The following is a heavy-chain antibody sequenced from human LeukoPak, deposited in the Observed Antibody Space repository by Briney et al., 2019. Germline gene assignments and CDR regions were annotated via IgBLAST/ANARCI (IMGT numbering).Heavy chain of an antibody. J-gene: IGHJ6*02. V-gene: IGHV3-7*01. CDR3: ARDLRAPYGDLHYYYYGMDV. D-gene: IGHD4-17*01. CDR2: IKKTGSET. Sequence: PGGSLRLSCAASGFTFSHFWMSWVRQAPGKGLEWVAYIKKTGSETYYVDSVKGRFTITRDNTRNSLFLQMYSLRAEDTAVYFCARDLRAPYGDLHYYYYGMDVWGQGTTVTVSS. CDR1: GFTFSHFW.